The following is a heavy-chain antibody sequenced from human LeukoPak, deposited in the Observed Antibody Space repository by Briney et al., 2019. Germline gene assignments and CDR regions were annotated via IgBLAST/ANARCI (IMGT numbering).Heavy chain of an antibody. Sequence: ASVKVSCKASGYIFISYAMHWVRQAPGQRLEWMGWINAGNGNTKYSQKFQGRVTITRDTSASTVYMELSSLRSEDTAVYYCARHRPRHGDTADYWGQGTLVSVSS. CDR1: GYIFISYA. J-gene: IGHJ4*02. CDR2: INAGNGNT. CDR3: ARHRPRHGDTADY. D-gene: IGHD5-18*01. V-gene: IGHV1-3*01.